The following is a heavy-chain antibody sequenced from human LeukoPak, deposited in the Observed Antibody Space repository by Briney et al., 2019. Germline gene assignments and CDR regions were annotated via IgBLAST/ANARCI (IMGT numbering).Heavy chain of an antibody. CDR2: IYYSGST. CDR1: GGSISSYY. V-gene: IGHV4-59*01. Sequence: KPSETLSLTCTVSGGSISSYYWSWIRQPPGKGLEWIGYIYYSGSTNYNPSLKSRVTISVDTSKNQFSLKLSSVTAADTAVYYCARINSWNYALYYYYMDVWGKGTTVTVSS. D-gene: IGHD1-7*01. J-gene: IGHJ6*03. CDR3: ARINSWNYALYYYYMDV.